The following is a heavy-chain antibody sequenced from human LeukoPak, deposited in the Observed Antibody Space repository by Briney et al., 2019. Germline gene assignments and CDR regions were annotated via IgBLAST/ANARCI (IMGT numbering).Heavy chain of an antibody. V-gene: IGHV1-18*01. CDR3: ARDSRDYDILTGYYTWDY. CDR2: ISAYNGNT. CDR1: GYTFTSYG. Sequence: GASVKVSCKASGYTFTSYGISWVRQAPGQGLEWMGWISAYNGNTNYAQKLQGRVTMTTDTSTSTAYMELRSLRSDDTAVYYCARDSRDYDILTGYYTWDYWGQGTLVTVSS. J-gene: IGHJ4*02. D-gene: IGHD3-9*01.